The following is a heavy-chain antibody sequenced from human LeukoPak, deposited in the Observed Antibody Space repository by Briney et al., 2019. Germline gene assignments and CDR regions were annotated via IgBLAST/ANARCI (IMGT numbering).Heavy chain of an antibody. Sequence: ASVKVSCKASGYTLTSYYLHWVRQAPGQGLERMAIINPSGGSTSHAQKFQGRVTMTRDTSASTVYMELSSLRSEDTAVYYCASVCKHGMDVWGQGTTVTVSS. J-gene: IGHJ6*02. V-gene: IGHV1-46*01. CDR3: ASVCKHGMDV. CDR2: INPSGGST. CDR1: GYTLTSYY.